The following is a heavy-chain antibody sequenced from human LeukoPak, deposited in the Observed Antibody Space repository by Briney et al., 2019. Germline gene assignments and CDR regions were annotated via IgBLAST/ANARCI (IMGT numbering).Heavy chain of an antibody. V-gene: IGHV3-30*02. J-gene: IGHJ6*03. CDR3: ARGSTYYYYMDV. CDR2: IQHDGGRK. CDR1: GFNIEGHN. Sequence: GGPLRLSCAASGFNIEGHNMHWVRQAPGKGLEWVSFIQHDGGRKWYVDSVKGRFTISRDNSKNTVYLQMNSLRAEDTAVYYCARGSTYYYYMDVWGKGTTVTVSS.